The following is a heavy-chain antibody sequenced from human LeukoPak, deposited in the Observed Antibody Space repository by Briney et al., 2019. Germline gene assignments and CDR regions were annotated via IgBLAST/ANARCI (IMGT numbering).Heavy chain of an antibody. CDR1: GFAFSNYG. V-gene: IGHV3-23*01. Sequence: TGGTLRLSCAASGFAFSNYGMSWVRQAPGKGLEWVSAIRGSGGSTNYADSVKGRFSISRDNSKNTVYLQMNSLRAEDTAVYYCASDSSGYYYFDYWGQGTLVTVSS. J-gene: IGHJ4*02. D-gene: IGHD3-22*01. CDR2: IRGSGGST. CDR3: ASDSSGYYYFDY.